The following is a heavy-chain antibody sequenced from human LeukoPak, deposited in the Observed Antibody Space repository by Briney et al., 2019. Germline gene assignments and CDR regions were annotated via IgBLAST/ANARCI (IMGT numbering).Heavy chain of an antibody. J-gene: IGHJ3*02. CDR1: GGSISSYY. CDR2: IYYSGST. V-gene: IGHV4-59*01. Sequence: SETLSLTCTVSGGSISSYYWSWIRQPPGKGLEWIGYIYYSGSTNYNPSLKSRVTISVDTSKNQFPLKLSSVTAADTAVYYCARWRVPSMRDAFDIWGQGTMVTASS. CDR3: ARWRVPSMRDAFDI. D-gene: IGHD3-3*01.